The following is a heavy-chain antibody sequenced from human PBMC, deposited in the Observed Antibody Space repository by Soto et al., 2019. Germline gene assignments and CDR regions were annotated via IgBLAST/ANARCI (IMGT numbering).Heavy chain of an antibody. CDR1: SWSVSFANVF. CDR2: IDYSGTA. Sequence: SETLSITCTVSSWSVSFANVFWGWVRHPPGKGLEWIGNIDYSGTAYFSPSLATRVTFHVDTSKNQFSLTLYSVTAADTAVYYCARITGRHLDYWGQGILVTV. D-gene: IGHD1-20*01. CDR3: ARITGRHLDY. V-gene: IGHV4-39*01. J-gene: IGHJ4*02.